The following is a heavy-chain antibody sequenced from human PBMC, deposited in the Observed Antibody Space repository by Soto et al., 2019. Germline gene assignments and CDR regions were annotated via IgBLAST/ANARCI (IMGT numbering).Heavy chain of an antibody. Sequence: PGESLKISCKGSGYRFTSYCIGWVRQMPGKGLEWMGRIDPSDSHTYYSPCFRGHVTISATKSITTVFLQWSSLRASDTAMYYCARQIYDSDTGPNFQYYFDSWGQGTPVTVSS. CDR3: ARQIYDSDTGPNFQYYFDS. D-gene: IGHD3-22*01. CDR1: GYRFTSYC. J-gene: IGHJ4*02. CDR2: IDPSDSHT. V-gene: IGHV5-10-1*01.